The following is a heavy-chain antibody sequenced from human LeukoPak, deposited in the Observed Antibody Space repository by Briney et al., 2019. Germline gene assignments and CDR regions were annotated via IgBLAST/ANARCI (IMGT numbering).Heavy chain of an antibody. V-gene: IGHV1-2*02. CDR3: AVNYDFWSGSNWLDP. J-gene: IGHJ5*02. D-gene: IGHD3-3*01. CDR1: GYTFTGYY. Sequence: ASVKVSCKASGYTFTGYYMHWVRQAPGQGLEWMGWINPNSGGTNYAQKFQGRVTMTRDTSISTAYMELSRLRSDDTAVYYCAVNYDFWSGSNWLDPWGQGTLVTVSS. CDR2: INPNSGGT.